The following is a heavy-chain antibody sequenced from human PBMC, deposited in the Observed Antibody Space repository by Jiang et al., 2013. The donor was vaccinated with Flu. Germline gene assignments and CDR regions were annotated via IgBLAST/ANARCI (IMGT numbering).Heavy chain of an antibody. V-gene: IGHV4-59*01. J-gene: IGHJ4*02. D-gene: IGHD2-15*01. CDR2: IYYSGST. Sequence: PGLVKPSETLSLTCTVSGGSISSYYWSWIRQPPGKGLEWIGYIYYSGSTNYNPSLKSRVTISVDTSKNQFSLKLSSVTAADTAVYYCAREVVPYYFDYWGQGTLVTVSS. CDR3: AREVVPYYFDY. CDR1: GGSISSYY.